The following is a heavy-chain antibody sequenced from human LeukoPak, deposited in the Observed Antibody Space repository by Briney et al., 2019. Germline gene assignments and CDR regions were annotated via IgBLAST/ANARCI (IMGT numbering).Heavy chain of an antibody. CDR2: IKWDDDE. CDR1: GFSLTTRGLG. V-gene: IGHV2-5*02. Sequence: SGPTLVQPTQTLTLTCTFSGFSLTTRGLGVGWIRQPTAKALDSISLIKWDDDERYSPSLKTRLTITKDTSKNQVVLTMTNMDPVDTATYYCAGVTVFKMDYWGEGTLVTVSS. J-gene: IGHJ4*02. CDR3: AGVTVFKMDY. D-gene: IGHD4-17*01.